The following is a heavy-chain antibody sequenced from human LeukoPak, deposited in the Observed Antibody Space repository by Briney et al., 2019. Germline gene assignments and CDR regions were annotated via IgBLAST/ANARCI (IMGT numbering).Heavy chain of an antibody. CDR2: ISSSGSTM. Sequence: GGSLRLSCAASGFTFSDYYMSWIRQAPGKGLEWLSYISSSGSTMYYADSLRGRFTISRDNAKNSLYLQMNSLRAEDTAVYYCASGPDYGGNPTSFDYWGQGTLVTVSS. V-gene: IGHV3-11*01. D-gene: IGHD4-23*01. J-gene: IGHJ4*02. CDR1: GFTFSDYY. CDR3: ASGPDYGGNPTSFDY.